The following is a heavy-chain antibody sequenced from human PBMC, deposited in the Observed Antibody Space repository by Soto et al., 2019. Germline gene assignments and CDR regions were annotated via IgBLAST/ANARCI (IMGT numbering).Heavy chain of an antibody. J-gene: IGHJ4*02. CDR2: ISSSNTYI. V-gene: IGHV3-21*01. Sequence: GGSLRLSCAASGFMFSTYNMNWVRQAPGKGLEWVSSISSSNTYIYYADSVTGRFTISRDNAKNSLYLQMSSLRADDTAVYYCARDHKGVGARVYYFDYWGQGTLVTVSS. D-gene: IGHD3-10*01. CDR1: GFMFSTYN. CDR3: ARDHKGVGARVYYFDY.